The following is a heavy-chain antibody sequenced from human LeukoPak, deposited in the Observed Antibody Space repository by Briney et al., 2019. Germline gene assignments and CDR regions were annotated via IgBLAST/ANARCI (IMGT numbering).Heavy chain of an antibody. D-gene: IGHD1-26*01. CDR1: GGSISSDRHY. CDR3: VRLAPPTDDAFDI. V-gene: IGHV4-39*01. J-gene: IGHJ3*02. CDR2: IYYGGYT. Sequence: SETLSLTCTVSGGSISSDRHYWGWIRHPPGKGLEWIGSIYYGGYTHYNTSLNSRVTISVDTSRNQFSLKLRSVTAADAAVYYCVRLAPPTDDAFDIWGQGTMVTVSS.